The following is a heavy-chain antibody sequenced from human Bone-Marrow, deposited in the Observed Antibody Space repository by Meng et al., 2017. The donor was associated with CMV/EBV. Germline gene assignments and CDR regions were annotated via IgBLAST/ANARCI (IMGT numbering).Heavy chain of an antibody. J-gene: IGHJ4*02. CDR1: GFSFSNYG. V-gene: IGHV3-30*02. Sequence: GESLKISCEASGFSFSNYGMHWVRQAPGKGLEWVTFIPYDDNPKYYGDPVKGRFTISRDNSKNTLYLQMNNLRPDDTAVYYCAKGSSDRSPFDYWGQGTLVTFSS. CDR2: IPYDDNPK. CDR3: AKGSSDRSPFDY. D-gene: IGHD6-19*01.